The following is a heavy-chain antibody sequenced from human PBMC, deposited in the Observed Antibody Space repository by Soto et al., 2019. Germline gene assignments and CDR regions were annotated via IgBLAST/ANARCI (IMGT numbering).Heavy chain of an antibody. V-gene: IGHV4-39*01. D-gene: IGHD2-8*01. CDR2: IYYSGST. CDR1: GGSIVSSSYY. J-gene: IGHJ6*02. Sequence: SETLSLTCTVSGGSIVSSSYYWGWIRQPPGKGLEWIGNIYYSGSTYYNPSLESRVTVSVDTSKNQFSLKLSSVTAADTAVYYCASFCTNGVCNYYYGLDVWGQGTTVTVSS. CDR3: ASFCTNGVCNYYYGLDV.